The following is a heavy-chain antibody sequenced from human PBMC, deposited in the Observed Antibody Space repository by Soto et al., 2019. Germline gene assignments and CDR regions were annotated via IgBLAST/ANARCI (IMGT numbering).Heavy chain of an antibody. CDR2: IYYSGST. CDR1: GGSISSSSYY. V-gene: IGHV4-39*01. J-gene: IGHJ4*02. Sequence: QLQLQESGPGLVKPSETLSLTCTVSGGSISSSSYYWGWIRQPPGKGLEWIGSIYYSGSTYYNPSLKSRVTISVDTSKNQFSLKLSSVTAADTAVYYCARAPLNYDSSGYYPEQYYFDYWGQGTLVTVSS. D-gene: IGHD3-22*01. CDR3: ARAPLNYDSSGYYPEQYYFDY.